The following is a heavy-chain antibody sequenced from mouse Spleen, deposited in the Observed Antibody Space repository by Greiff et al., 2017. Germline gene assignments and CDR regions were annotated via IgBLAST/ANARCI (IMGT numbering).Heavy chain of an antibody. J-gene: IGHJ1*01. CDR3: ARRDYGSSYDWYFDV. CDR1: GFNIKDTY. V-gene: IGHV14-3*02. D-gene: IGHD1-1*01. Sequence: VQLQQSGAELVKPGASVKLSCTASGFNIKDTYMHWVKQRPEQGLEWIGRIDPANGNTKYDPKFQGKATITADTSSNTAYLQLSSLTSEDTAVYYCARRDYGSSYDWYFDVWGAGTTVTASS. CDR2: IDPANGNT.